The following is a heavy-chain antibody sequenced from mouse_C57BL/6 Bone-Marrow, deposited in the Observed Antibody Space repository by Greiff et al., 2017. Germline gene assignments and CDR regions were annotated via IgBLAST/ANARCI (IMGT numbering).Heavy chain of an antibody. CDR2: INPNNGGT. D-gene: IGHD2-3*01. J-gene: IGHJ2*01. Sequence: VQLQQSGPELVKPGASVKMSCKASGYTFTNYCMHWVKQSHGQSLEWIGYINPNNGGTSYNQKFKGKATLTVNKSSSTAYMELRSLTSEYSAVYYGARRRGYEDWGQGTTLTVSS. CDR3: ARRRGYED. V-gene: IGHV1-22*01. CDR1: GYTFTNYC.